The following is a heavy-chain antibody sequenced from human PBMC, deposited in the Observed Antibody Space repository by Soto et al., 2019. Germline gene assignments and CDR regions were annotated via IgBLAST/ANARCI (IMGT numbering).Heavy chain of an antibody. D-gene: IGHD3-16*01. CDR2: IYYTGTT. CDR3: ATVWNAYGTNWVDS. V-gene: IGHV4-30-4*01. J-gene: IGHJ5*01. CDR1: GASIRSGSYY. Sequence: QVQLQESAPRLVKPSQTLSLTCSVSGASIRSGSYYWIWIRQSPGSGLEWIGSIYYTGTTHYNRSVMRGVTTLLDSSSDQFSLTLAYVPAAFTAICFCATVWNAYGTNWVDSWGQGARVTVSS.